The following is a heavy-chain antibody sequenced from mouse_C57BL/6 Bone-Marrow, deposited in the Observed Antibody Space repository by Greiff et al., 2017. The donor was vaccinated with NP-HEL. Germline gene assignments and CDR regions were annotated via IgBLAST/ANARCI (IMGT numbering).Heavy chain of an antibody. Sequence: VQLKESGPGLVAPSQSLSITCTVSGFSLTSYGVDWVRQSPGKGLEWLGVIWGVGSTNYNSALKSRLSISKDNSKSQVFLKMNSLQTDDTAMYYCATNWGAYWGQGTLVTVSA. CDR3: ATNWGAY. V-gene: IGHV2-6*01. D-gene: IGHD4-1*01. J-gene: IGHJ3*01. CDR2: IWGVGST. CDR1: GFSLTSYG.